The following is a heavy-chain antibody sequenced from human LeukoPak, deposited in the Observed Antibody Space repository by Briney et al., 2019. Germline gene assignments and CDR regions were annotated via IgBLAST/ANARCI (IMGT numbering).Heavy chain of an antibody. CDR3: ARDLPYSSSWESIDY. J-gene: IGHJ4*02. D-gene: IGHD6-13*01. V-gene: IGHV1-18*01. CDR2: ISAYNGNI. CDR1: GYTFTSYG. Sequence: GASVKVSCKASGYTFTSYGISWVRQAPGQGLEWMGWISAYNGNINYAQKLQGRVTMTTDTSTSTAYMELRSLGSDDTAVYYCARDLPYSSSWESIDYWGQGTLVTVSS.